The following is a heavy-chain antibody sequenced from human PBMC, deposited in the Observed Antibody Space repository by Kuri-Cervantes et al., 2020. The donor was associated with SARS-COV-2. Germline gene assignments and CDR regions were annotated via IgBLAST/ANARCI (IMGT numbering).Heavy chain of an antibody. J-gene: IGHJ6*02. V-gene: IGHV1-3*01. CDR1: GYTFTSYA. Sequence: ASVMVSCKASGYTFTSYAMHWVRQAPGQRREWMGWVNAGNGNTKYSQKFQGRVNITRDTSASTAYIGLSSLRSEDTAVYYCAGIGYCSSTSCYTGRGVDVWGQGTTVTVSS. CDR3: AGIGYCSSTSCYTGRGVDV. D-gene: IGHD2-2*02. CDR2: VNAGNGNT.